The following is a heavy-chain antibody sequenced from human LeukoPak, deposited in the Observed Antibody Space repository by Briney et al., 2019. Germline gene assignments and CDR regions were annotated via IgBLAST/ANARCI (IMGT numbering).Heavy chain of an antibody. Sequence: GGSVRLSCAASGFTFSYYGMYWVRQAPGKRLEWVAFVRYDGNDKYYADSVKGRFTISRDNFKNTLYLQMNSLTPEDTAVYYCAKDLMRDRWFGESWGQGTLVTVSS. J-gene: IGHJ5*02. CDR3: AKDLMRDRWFGES. D-gene: IGHD3-10*01. V-gene: IGHV3-30*02. CDR2: VRYDGNDK. CDR1: GFTFSYYG.